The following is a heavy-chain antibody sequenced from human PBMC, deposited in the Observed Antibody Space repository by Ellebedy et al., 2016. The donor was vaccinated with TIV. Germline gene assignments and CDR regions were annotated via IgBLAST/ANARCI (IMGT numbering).Heavy chain of an antibody. Sequence: LRLSCTVSGASITSYYWNWIRQPPGKPLEWLAIIYWNDDELYSPTLKTRVTITKDTSKNQVVLRMTNMDPEDTGTYYCAHSWGFHWGQGTLVTVSS. CDR2: IYWNDDE. CDR3: AHSWGFH. J-gene: IGHJ4*02. D-gene: IGHD7-27*01. CDR1: GASITSYYW. V-gene: IGHV2-5*08.